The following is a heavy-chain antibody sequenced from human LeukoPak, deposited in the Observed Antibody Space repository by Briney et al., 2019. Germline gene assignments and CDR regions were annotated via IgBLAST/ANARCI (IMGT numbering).Heavy chain of an antibody. Sequence: GSLRLSCAASGFTFSNAWMSWVRQAPGKGLEWIGYIYHSGSTYCNPSLKSRVTISVDRSKNQFSLKLSSVTAADTAVYYCARSGPPSIAAAYFDYWGQGTLVTVSS. D-gene: IGHD6-13*01. CDR2: IYHSGST. V-gene: IGHV4-4*02. CDR1: GFTFSNAW. CDR3: ARSGPPSIAAAYFDY. J-gene: IGHJ4*02.